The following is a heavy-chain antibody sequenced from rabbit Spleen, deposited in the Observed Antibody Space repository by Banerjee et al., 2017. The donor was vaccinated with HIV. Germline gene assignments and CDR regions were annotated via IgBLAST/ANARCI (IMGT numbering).Heavy chain of an antibody. Sequence: QEQLVESGGGLVQPGGSLRLPCKASEFDFSSYGMSWVRQAPGKGLEWIGYIDGGSSGSTYYASWAKGRFTISKTSSTTVTLEMTSLTAADTATYFCVRAAASGNWGLWGPGTLVTVS. D-gene: IGHD1-1*01. J-gene: IGHJ4*01. CDR2: IDGGSSGST. V-gene: IGHV1S45*01. CDR3: VRAAASGNWGL. CDR1: EFDFSSYG.